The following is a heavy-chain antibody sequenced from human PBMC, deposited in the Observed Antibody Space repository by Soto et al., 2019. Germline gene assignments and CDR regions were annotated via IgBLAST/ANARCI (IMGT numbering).Heavy chain of an antibody. CDR2: ISSSSSYT. V-gene: IGHV3-11*05. Sequence: QVQLVESGGCLVKPGGSLRLSCAASGFTFRDDYMSWIRQAPGKRLEWVSYISSSSSYTNYADSVKGRFTISRDNAKNSLYLQMHSLRAEDTAVYYCARTIAAAGGRRYFDLWGRGTLVTVSS. CDR3: ARTIAAAGGRRYFDL. CDR1: GFTFRDDY. D-gene: IGHD6-13*01. J-gene: IGHJ2*01.